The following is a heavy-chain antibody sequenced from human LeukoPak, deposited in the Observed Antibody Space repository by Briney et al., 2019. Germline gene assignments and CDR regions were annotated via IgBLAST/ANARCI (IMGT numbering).Heavy chain of an antibody. V-gene: IGHV3-7*01. CDR3: ARVFSGVVGFDY. CDR2: INQDGSTQ. J-gene: IGHJ4*02. D-gene: IGHD5-12*01. Sequence: PGGSLRLSCAASGFMFSNSWMSWVRQAPGKGLEWVANINQDGSTQYYLDSVKGRFTISRDNAKNSVFLQMNSLRVEDTAVYHCARVFSGVVGFDYWGQGTLVTVSS. CDR1: GFMFSNSW.